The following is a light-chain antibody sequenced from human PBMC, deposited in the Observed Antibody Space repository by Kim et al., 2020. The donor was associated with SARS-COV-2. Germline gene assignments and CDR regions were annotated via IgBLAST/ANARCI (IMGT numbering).Light chain of an antibody. CDR1: ILRHYS. CDR3: DSRDSSGNRVL. V-gene: IGLV3-19*01. CDR2: ATD. J-gene: IGLJ3*02. Sequence: ALGHTVRITGQGDILRHYSASWYQQKPGQAPILVIYATDRRPSGIPDRFSGSISGNTASLTITWAQAEDEADYFCDSRDSSGNRVLFGGGTQLTVL.